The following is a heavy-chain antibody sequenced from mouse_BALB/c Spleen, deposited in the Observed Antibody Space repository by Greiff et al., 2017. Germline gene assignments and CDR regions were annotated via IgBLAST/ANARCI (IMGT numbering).Heavy chain of an antibody. D-gene: IGHD2-4*01. J-gene: IGHJ3*01. CDR3: ATPYDYDGAWFAY. CDR2: INPYNDGT. V-gene: IGHV1-14*01. CDR1: GYTFTSYV. Sequence: VQLQQSGPELVKPGASVKMSCKASGYTFTSYVIHWVKQKPGQGLEWIGYINPYNDGTKYNEKFKGKATLTSDKSSSTAYMELSSLTSEDSAVYYCATPYDYDGAWFAYWGQGTLVTVSA.